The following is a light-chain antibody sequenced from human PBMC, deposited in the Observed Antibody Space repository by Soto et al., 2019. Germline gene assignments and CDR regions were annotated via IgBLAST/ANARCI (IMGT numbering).Light chain of an antibody. CDR1: QTIDNW. J-gene: IGKJ1*01. V-gene: IGKV1-5*03. CDR3: QQYHSYRT. Sequence: DIQMTQSPSTLSSSVGDTVTISCRASQTIDNWLAWYQQKPGKAPQVLISKASNFESGVPSRFRGSGSGTEFTLTISNLQPDDFATYYCQQYHSYRTFGQGTNVEIK. CDR2: KAS.